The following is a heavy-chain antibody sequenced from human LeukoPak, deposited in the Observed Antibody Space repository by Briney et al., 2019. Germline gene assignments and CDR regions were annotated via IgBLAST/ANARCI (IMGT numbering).Heavy chain of an antibody. J-gene: IGHJ4*02. Sequence: GESLKISCKASGYRFTTYWISWVRQMPGKGLEWMGRIDPSDSYTNYSPSFQGHVTISADKSISTAYLQWSSLKASDTAIYYCARHRLGGSSDYWGQGTLVTVSS. CDR1: GYRFTTYW. CDR3: ARHRLGGSSDY. V-gene: IGHV5-10-1*01. D-gene: IGHD6-13*01. CDR2: IDPSDSYT.